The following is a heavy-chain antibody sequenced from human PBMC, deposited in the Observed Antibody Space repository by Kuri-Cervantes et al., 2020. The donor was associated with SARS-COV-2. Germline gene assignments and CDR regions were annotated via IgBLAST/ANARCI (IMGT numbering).Heavy chain of an antibody. CDR3: ARDLNGQLWSTGLGY. CDR1: GGSISDHY. CDR2: IYDSGTT. D-gene: IGHD5-18*01. J-gene: IGHJ4*02. Sequence: SETLSLTCTVSGGSISDHYWSWIRQSPGKGLEWIGYIYDSGTTNYNPSLKSRVTVSVDMSKNHFSLRLSSVTAADTAVYYCARDLNGQLWSTGLGYWGQGTLVTVSS. V-gene: IGHV4-59*11.